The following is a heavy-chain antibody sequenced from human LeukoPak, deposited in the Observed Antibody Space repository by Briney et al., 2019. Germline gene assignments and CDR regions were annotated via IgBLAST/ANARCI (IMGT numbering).Heavy chain of an antibody. V-gene: IGHV1-18*01. D-gene: IGHD3-10*01. CDR1: GYTSTSYG. Sequence: ASVKVSCKASGYTSTSYGISWVRQAPGQGLEWMGWISAYNGNTNYAQKLQGRVTMTTDTSTSTAYMELRSLRSDDTAVYYCARLIWFGELRVNWFDPWGQGTLVTVSS. CDR2: ISAYNGNT. CDR3: ARLIWFGELRVNWFDP. J-gene: IGHJ5*02.